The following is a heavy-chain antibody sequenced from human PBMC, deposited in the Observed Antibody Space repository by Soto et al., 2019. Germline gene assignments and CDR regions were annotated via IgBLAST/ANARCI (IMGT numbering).Heavy chain of an antibody. CDR2: ISGSGDST. J-gene: IGHJ4*02. Sequence: EVQLLESGGGLVQPGGSLRLSCAASGFTFSSYPMSWVRQAPGKGLEWVSVISGSGDSTYYADSVKGRLTISRDISKNTLYLQMNSVRAEDTAVYACAKRGAGDCFDWWGQGTVVTVSS. CDR1: GFTFSSYP. D-gene: IGHD6-19*01. CDR3: AKRGAGDCFDW. V-gene: IGHV3-23*01.